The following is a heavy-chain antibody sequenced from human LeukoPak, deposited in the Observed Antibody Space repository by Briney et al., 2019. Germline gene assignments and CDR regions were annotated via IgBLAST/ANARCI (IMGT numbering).Heavy chain of an antibody. CDR3: ARVDSSGPPLGY. V-gene: IGHV1-46*01. CDR2: INPSGGST. D-gene: IGHD3-22*01. Sequence: ASVRVSCKASGYTFTIYYMHWVRQAPGQGREWMGIINPSGGSTSYAQKFQGRVTMTRDTSTSTVYMELSSLRSEDTAVYYCARVDSSGPPLGYWGQGTLVTVSS. J-gene: IGHJ4*02. CDR1: GYTFTIYY.